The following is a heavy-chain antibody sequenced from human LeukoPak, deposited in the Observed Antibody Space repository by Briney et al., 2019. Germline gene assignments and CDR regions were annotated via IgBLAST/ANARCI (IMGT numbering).Heavy chain of an antibody. CDR1: GFTVSNKY. Sequence: GGSLRLSCAASGFTVSNKYMSWVRQAPGKGLEWVSVIYSGGDTYYADSVKGRFTISRDNSKNTLYLQMNSLRAEDTAVYYCARGRTDDYGDYFDYWGQGTLVTVSS. CDR2: IYSGGDT. J-gene: IGHJ4*02. CDR3: ARGRTDDYGDYFDY. V-gene: IGHV3-66*01. D-gene: IGHD4-17*01.